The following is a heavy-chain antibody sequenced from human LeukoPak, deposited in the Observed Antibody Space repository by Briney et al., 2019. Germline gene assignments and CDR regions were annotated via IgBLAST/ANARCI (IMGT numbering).Heavy chain of an antibody. CDR3: AAEIADSGSYRYYFDY. CDR1: GGTFSSYA. J-gene: IGHJ4*02. CDR2: IIPIFGTA. Sequence: SVKVSCKASGGTFSSYAISRVRQAPGQGLEWMGGIIPIFGTANYAQKFQGRVTITTDESTSTAYMELSSLRSEDTAVYYCAAEIADSGSYRYYFDYWGQGTLVTVSS. D-gene: IGHD1-26*01. V-gene: IGHV1-69*05.